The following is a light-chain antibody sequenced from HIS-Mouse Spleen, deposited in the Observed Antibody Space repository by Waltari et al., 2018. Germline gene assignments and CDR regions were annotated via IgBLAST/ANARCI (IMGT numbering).Light chain of an antibody. CDR3: QQSYSTPRT. CDR1: QSLNSY. Sequence: DIQMPQSPSSLSASVGDRATITCRASQSLNSYLNWYQQKPGKAPKLLIYAASSLQSGVPSRFSGSGSGTDFTLTISSLQPEDFATYYCQQSYSTPRTFGQGTKVEIK. V-gene: IGKV1-39*01. J-gene: IGKJ1*01. CDR2: AAS.